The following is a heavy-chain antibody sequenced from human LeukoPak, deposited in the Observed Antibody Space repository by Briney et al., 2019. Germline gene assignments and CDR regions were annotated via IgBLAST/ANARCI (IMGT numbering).Heavy chain of an antibody. Sequence: SETLSLTFTVSGGSISSYYWSWIRQPAGKGLEWIGRIYTSGSTNYNPSLKSRVTMSVDTSKNQSSLKLSSVTAADTAVYYCAREGKLTGYFGGLGFNYWGQGILATVSS. D-gene: IGHD6-19*01. CDR2: IYTSGST. CDR1: GGSISSYY. J-gene: IGHJ4*02. V-gene: IGHV4-4*07. CDR3: AREGKLTGYFGGLGFNY.